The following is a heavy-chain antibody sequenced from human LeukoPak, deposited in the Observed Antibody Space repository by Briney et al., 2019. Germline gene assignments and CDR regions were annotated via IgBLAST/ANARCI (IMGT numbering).Heavy chain of an antibody. Sequence: SVKVSFKASGATFGNYAITWVRQAPGQGLEWMGRIIPMSGTASYAQKFQGRVTITADRSTSTAYMEVSSLRSEDTAVYYCARSYSSSWNWFDPWGQGTLVTVSS. D-gene: IGHD6-13*01. CDR3: ARSYSSSWNWFDP. CDR2: IIPMSGTA. J-gene: IGHJ5*02. V-gene: IGHV1-69*06. CDR1: GATFGNYA.